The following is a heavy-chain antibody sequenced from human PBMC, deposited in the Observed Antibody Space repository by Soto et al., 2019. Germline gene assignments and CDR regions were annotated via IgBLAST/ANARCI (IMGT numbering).Heavy chain of an antibody. Sequence: QVHLLQSGAEVKKPGASVKVSCKAYGYTFTSYGITWVRQAPGQGLEWMGWISAHNGNTDYAQKLQGRVIVTRDTSTITAYMELRSLISDDTAVYSCARGRYGDYWGQGALVSVSS. D-gene: IGHD1-1*01. CDR2: ISAHNGNT. J-gene: IGHJ4*02. CDR1: GYTFTSYG. CDR3: ARGRYGDY. V-gene: IGHV1-18*01.